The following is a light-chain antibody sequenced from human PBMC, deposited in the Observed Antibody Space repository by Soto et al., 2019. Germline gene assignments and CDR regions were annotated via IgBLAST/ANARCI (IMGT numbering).Light chain of an antibody. CDR1: QSVSSGY. J-gene: IGKJ5*01. CDR2: GAS. CDR3: QQYGSSPLIT. V-gene: IGKV3-20*01. Sequence: EIVLTQSPGTLSLSPGERATLSCRASQSVSSGYLAWYQQKPGQAPRLLIYGASNRATGIPDRFSGSGSGTDFTLTISRLEPEDFAVYYCQQYGSSPLITFGQGTRLEIK.